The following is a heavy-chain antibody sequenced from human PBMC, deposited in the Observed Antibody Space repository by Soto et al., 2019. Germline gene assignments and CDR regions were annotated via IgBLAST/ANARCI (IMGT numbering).Heavy chain of an antibody. J-gene: IGHJ1*01. CDR3: ARGYCSSGSLRLSRSCTRRRQNDD. CDR2: INHSGST. V-gene: IGHV4-34*01. CDR1: GGSFSGYY. Sequence: ETLSLTCAVYGGSFSGYYWSWIRQPPGKGLEWIGEINHSGSTNYNPSLKSRVTISVDTSKNQFSLKLSSVTAADTAVYYCARGYCSSGSLRLSRSCTRRRQNDDWAQGTLDTGPS. D-gene: IGHD2-15*01.